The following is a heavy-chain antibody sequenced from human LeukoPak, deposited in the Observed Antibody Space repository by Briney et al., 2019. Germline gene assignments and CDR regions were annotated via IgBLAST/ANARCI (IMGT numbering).Heavy chain of an antibody. J-gene: IGHJ6*02. Sequence: SETLSLTCAVSGGSISSGDYYWSWIRQPPGKGLEWIGYIYYSGSTYYNPSLKSRVTISVDTSKNQFSLKLSSVTAADTAVYYCARFSGNYGDYYYGMDVWGQGTTVTVSS. D-gene: IGHD4-17*01. CDR1: GGSISSGDYY. CDR2: IYYSGST. V-gene: IGHV4-30-4*01. CDR3: ARFSGNYGDYYYGMDV.